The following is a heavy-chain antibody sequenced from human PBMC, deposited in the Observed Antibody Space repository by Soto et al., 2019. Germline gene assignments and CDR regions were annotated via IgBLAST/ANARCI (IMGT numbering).Heavy chain of an antibody. D-gene: IGHD6-19*01. CDR1: GFTFSSYG. CDR2: IWYDGSNK. Sequence: QVQLVESGGGVVQPGRSLRLSCAASGFTFSSYGMHWVRQAPGKGLEWVAVIWYDGSNKYYADSVKGRFTNSRDNSKTTLYLQMNSRRAEDTAVYYCARGDHSSGWYVYDYYGMDSWGQGTTVTVSS. CDR3: ARGDHSSGWYVYDYYGMDS. J-gene: IGHJ6*02. V-gene: IGHV3-33*01.